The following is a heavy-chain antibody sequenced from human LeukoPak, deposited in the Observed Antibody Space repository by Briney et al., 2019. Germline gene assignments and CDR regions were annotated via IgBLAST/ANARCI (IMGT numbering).Heavy chain of an antibody. Sequence: QPGGSLRLSRAASGFTFSSYAGHWVRQAPGKGLEYVSAISSNGGSTYYANSVKGRFTISRDNSKNTLYLQMGSVRAEDMAVYYCAIVGGGGWFASWGQGTLVTVSS. V-gene: IGHV3-64*01. CDR2: ISSNGGST. J-gene: IGHJ5*01. D-gene: IGHD4-23*01. CDR3: AIVGGGGWFAS. CDR1: GFTFSSYA.